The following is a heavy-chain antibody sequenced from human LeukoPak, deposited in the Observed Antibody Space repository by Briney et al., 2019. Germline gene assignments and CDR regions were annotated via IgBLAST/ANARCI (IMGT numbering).Heavy chain of an antibody. CDR3: ARDRGRGVFTDY. J-gene: IGHJ4*02. Sequence: GGSLRLSCAASGFTFSSYSMNWVRQAPGKGLEWVSSISSSSSYIYYADSVKGRFTISRDNAKNSLYLQMNSLRAEDTAVYYCARDRGRGVFTDYWGQGALVTVSS. CDR2: ISSSSSYI. D-gene: IGHD3-10*01. V-gene: IGHV3-21*01. CDR1: GFTFSSYS.